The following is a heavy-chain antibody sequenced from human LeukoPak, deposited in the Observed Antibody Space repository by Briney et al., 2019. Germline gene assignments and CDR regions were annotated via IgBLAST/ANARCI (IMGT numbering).Heavy chain of an antibody. Sequence: PSETPSLTCSVSGGSMSTYYWNWIRQSPGKGLEWIGYMYYSGHTYYNPSLKSRVTISLDTSKNQFSLRLTSVTAADTAVYYCASGHCTDDVCFFDYWGLGTLVTVSS. D-gene: IGHD2-8*01. CDR2: MYYSGHT. CDR3: ASGHCTDDVCFFDY. V-gene: IGHV4-59*01. CDR1: GGSMSTYY. J-gene: IGHJ4*02.